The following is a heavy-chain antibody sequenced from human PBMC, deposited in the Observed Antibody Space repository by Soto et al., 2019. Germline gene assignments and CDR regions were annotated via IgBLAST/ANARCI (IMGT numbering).Heavy chain of an antibody. Sequence: LRLSCSASGFTFSMFSMHWVRQAPGKGLEYVSGISSNGDSTYYADSVKGRFTISRDNSKNTLYLQMSSLRAVDTAVYYCVHPRSTVQIPPTWGQGTLVNVSS. D-gene: IGHD4-17*01. CDR3: VHPRSTVQIPPT. J-gene: IGHJ5*02. CDR1: GFTFSMFS. CDR2: ISSNGDST. V-gene: IGHV3-64D*06.